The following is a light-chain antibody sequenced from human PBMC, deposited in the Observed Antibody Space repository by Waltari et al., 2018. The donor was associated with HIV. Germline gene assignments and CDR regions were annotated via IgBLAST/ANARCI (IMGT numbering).Light chain of an antibody. Sequence: SYVLTQPPSVSVAPGKTAKITCGGDNIGSESVSWYQQKPGQAPLLVIYYDTDRPSGIPERFSGSKSGTSASLAISGLRSDDEADYYCAAWEDSLWVFGGGTKLTV. CDR3: AAWEDSLWV. CDR1: NIGSES. V-gene: IGLV3-21*01. CDR2: YDT. J-gene: IGLJ3*02.